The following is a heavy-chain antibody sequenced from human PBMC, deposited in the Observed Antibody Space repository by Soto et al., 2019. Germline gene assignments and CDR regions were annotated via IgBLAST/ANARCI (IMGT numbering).Heavy chain of an antibody. CDR1: GFSLSTGGMG. CDR3: LHSRLRGDCLQAYSSHYDAGVDI. D-gene: IGHD2-21*02. CDR2: IYWDGDR. V-gene: IGHV2-5*02. J-gene: IGHJ6*02. Sequence: QITLKESGPPLVKPTQTLTLTCTFSGFSLSTGGMGVGWIRQPPGKALEWLALIYWDGDRRYRPSLMSRLTPAQATSQSRLVLTITTRHPRATATYSCLHSRLRGDCLQAYSSHYDAGVDIWGQGTTVTVPS.